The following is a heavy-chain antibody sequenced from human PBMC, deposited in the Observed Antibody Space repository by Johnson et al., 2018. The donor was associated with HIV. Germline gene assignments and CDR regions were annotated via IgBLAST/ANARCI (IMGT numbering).Heavy chain of an antibody. CDR1: QFTLSSYY. Sequence: AQLVESGGGLAKPAWSPRLSCAASQFTLSSYYMSWVRQAPGKGLEWVSVLFSGGNTYYADSVKGIFTLSRDNSKNTLYLKMNSLRAEDTAVYYCARACRDGYTCDAFDIWGQGTMVTVSS. CDR3: ARACRDGYTCDAFDI. J-gene: IGHJ3*02. D-gene: IGHD5-24*01. CDR2: LFSGGNT. V-gene: IGHV3-66*01.